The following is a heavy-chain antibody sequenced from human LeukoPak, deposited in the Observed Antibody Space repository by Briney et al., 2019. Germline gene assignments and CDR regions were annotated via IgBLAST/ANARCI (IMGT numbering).Heavy chain of an antibody. Sequence: SETLSLTCTVSGGSISSSHYYWGWIRQTPGKGLEWIGTIYYSGTTYYNPSLESRATISEDTSKIQFSLTLRSVTAADTAVYYCARQISDYYYYYIDVWGKGTTVTVSS. CDR2: IYYSGTT. CDR1: GGSISSSHYY. CDR3: ARQISDYYYYYIDV. V-gene: IGHV4-39*01. J-gene: IGHJ6*03. D-gene: IGHD3-10*01.